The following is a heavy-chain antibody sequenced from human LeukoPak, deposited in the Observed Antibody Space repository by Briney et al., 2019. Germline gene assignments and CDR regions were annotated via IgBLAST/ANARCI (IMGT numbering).Heavy chain of an antibody. V-gene: IGHV4-4*07. J-gene: IGHJ3*02. CDR2: IYTSGST. Sequence: SETLSLTCTVSGDPISSYYWSWLRQPAGKGLEWLGRIYTSGSTNYNPSLKSRVTMSVDTSKNQFSLKLSSVTAADTAVYYCARRAAAGPNDAFDIWGQGTMVTVSS. D-gene: IGHD6-13*01. CDR3: ARRAAAGPNDAFDI. CDR1: GDPISSYY.